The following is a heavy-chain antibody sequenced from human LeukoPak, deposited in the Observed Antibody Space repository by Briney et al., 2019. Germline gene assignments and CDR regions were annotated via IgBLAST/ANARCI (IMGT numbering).Heavy chain of an antibody. CDR2: MNPNSGNT. Sequence: ASVKVSCKASGYTFTSYDINWVRQATGQGLEWMGWMNPNSGNTGYAQKFQGRVTTTRNTSISTAYMELSSLRSEDTAVYYCARYYYDSSGYYYVFYYYYGMDVWGQGTTVTVSS. V-gene: IGHV1-8*01. D-gene: IGHD3-22*01. J-gene: IGHJ6*02. CDR1: GYTFTSYD. CDR3: ARYYYDSSGYYYVFYYYYGMDV.